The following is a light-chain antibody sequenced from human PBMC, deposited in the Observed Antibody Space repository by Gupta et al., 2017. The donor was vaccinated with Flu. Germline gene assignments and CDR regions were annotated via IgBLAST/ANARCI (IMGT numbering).Light chain of an antibody. V-gene: IGKV1-39*01. J-gene: IGKJ1*01. CDR1: QYINDY. CDR3: QQCYGSPRT. Sequence: PSSLSASVGDRVTITCRASQYINDYLNWYQQRPGKTPTLLIFGASSLQSGVPSRFSGSGSGTDFTLTINRLQPEDFATYYCQQCYGSPRTFGHGTKVEIK. CDR2: GAS.